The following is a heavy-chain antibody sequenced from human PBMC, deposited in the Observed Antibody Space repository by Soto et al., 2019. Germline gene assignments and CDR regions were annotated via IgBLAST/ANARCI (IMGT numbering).Heavy chain of an antibody. V-gene: IGHV3-33*01. D-gene: IGHD2-15*01. CDR3: ARDGRKAARDCSGGSCYSAYYYYMDV. J-gene: IGHJ6*03. CDR2: IWYDGSNK. Sequence: GGSLRLSCAASGFTFSSYGMHWVRQAPGKGLEWVAVIWYDGSNKYYADSVKGRFTISRDNSKNTLYLQMNSLRAEDTAVYYCARDGRKAARDCSGGSCYSAYYYYMDVWGKGTTVTVSS. CDR1: GFTFSSYG.